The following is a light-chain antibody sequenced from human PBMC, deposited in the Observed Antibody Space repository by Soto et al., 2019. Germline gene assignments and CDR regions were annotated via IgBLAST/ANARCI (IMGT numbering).Light chain of an antibody. V-gene: IGKV3-20*01. Sequence: EIVLTQSPGTLSLSPGERATLSCRASQSVSSSYLAWYQQKPGQAPRLLIYGASSRATGIPDRFSGSGSETDFTFTISRLEPEDCAVYYCQQYGSSPLAFGQGTKVQIK. CDR1: QSVSSSY. CDR3: QQYGSSPLA. J-gene: IGKJ1*01. CDR2: GAS.